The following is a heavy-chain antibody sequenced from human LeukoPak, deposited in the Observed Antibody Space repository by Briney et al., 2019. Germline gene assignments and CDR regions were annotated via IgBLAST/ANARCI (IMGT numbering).Heavy chain of an antibody. CDR2: IAYDGSRK. CDR1: GXTFSGYG. Sequence: SGGSLRLSWAGSGXTFSGYGMHWVRQAPGKGLEWVTGIAYDGSRKHYADSVKGRFTISRDNSRSTMDLQMNSLRVEDTAVYHCTRYDSSRFDPWGQGTLVIVSS. CDR3: TRYDSSRFDP. J-gene: IGHJ5*02. V-gene: IGHV3-30*03. D-gene: IGHD3-3*01.